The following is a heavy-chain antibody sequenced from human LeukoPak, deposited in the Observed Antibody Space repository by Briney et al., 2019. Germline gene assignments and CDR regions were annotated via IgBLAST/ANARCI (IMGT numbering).Heavy chain of an antibody. V-gene: IGHV4-31*03. CDR3: ARDRTSGYYVDY. J-gene: IGHJ4*02. Sequence: PSQTLSLTCTVSGGSISSGGYYWSWIRQRPEKGLEWIGYIYYSGSTYYNPSLKSRVTISVDTSKNQFSLKLSSVTAADTAVYYCARDRTSGYYVDYWGQGTLVTVSS. D-gene: IGHD3-3*01. CDR1: GGSISSGGYY. CDR2: IYYSGST.